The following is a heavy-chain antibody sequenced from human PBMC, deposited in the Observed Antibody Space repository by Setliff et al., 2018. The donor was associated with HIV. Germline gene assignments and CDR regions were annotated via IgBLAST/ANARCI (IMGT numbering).Heavy chain of an antibody. V-gene: IGHV4-59*01. CDR1: GGSISTYY. CDR2: INYSGST. J-gene: IGHJ6*03. Sequence: SETLSLTCTVSGGSISTYYWGWIRQPPGKGPEWIGYINYSGSTKHNPSLKSRVTISVDTSKNQFSLKLNSVTAADTAVYYCARNGDYYMDVWGKGTTVTVSS. CDR3: ARNGDYYMDV. D-gene: IGHD4-17*01.